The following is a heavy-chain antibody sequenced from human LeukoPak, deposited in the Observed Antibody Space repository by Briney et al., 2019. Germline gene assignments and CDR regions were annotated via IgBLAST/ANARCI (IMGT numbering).Heavy chain of an antibody. D-gene: IGHD4-17*01. CDR1: GYTFSSYY. CDR3: ARAHTVTTLPSSY. V-gene: IGHV1-46*01. J-gene: IGHJ4*02. CDR2: INPSGGST. Sequence: GASVKVSCKASGYTFSSYYMHWVRQAPGQGLEWMGIINPSGGSTSYAQKFQGRVTMTRDTSTGTVYMELSSLRSEDTAVYYCARAHTVTTLPSSYWGQGTLVTVSS.